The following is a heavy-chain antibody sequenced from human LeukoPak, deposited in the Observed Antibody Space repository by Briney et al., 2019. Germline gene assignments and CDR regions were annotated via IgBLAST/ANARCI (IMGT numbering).Heavy chain of an antibody. CDR3: APYYYDSSGY. CDR2: IRYDGSNK. D-gene: IGHD3-22*01. J-gene: IGHJ4*02. V-gene: IGHV3-30*02. CDR1: GFTFSSYG. Sequence: GSLRLSCAASGFTFSSYGMHWVRQPPGKGLEWVAFIRYDGSNKYYADSVKGRFTISRDNSKNTLYLQMNSLRAEDTAVYYCAPYYYDSSGYWGQGTLVTVSS.